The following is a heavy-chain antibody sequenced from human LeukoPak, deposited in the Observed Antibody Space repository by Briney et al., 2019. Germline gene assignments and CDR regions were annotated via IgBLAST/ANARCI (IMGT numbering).Heavy chain of an antibody. J-gene: IGHJ4*02. V-gene: IGHV1-2*02. CDR1: GYTFTDYY. Sequence: ASVKVSCKSSGYTFTDYYIHWVRQAPGQGLEWMGWISPSSGGTNYAQNFQGRVTLTRDTSIRTVYMELSSLRSDDMAVYYCARGLVGSAYDFDYWGQGTLVPVSS. CDR2: ISPSSGGT. CDR3: ARGLVGSAYDFDY. D-gene: IGHD5-12*01.